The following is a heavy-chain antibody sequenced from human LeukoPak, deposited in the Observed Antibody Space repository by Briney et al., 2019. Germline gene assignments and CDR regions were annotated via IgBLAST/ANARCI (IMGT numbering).Heavy chain of an antibody. CDR2: ISDSGGST. D-gene: IGHD3-22*01. CDR3: AKRGVVIRVILVGFHREAYYFDS. V-gene: IGHV3-23*01. J-gene: IGHJ4*02. Sequence: GGSLRLSCAVSGITLSNYGMSWVRQAPGKGLEWVAGISDSGGSTNYADSVKGRFTISRDNPKNTLYLQMNSLRAEDTAVYFCAKRGVVIRVILVGFHREAYYFDSWGQGALVTVSS. CDR1: GITLSNYG.